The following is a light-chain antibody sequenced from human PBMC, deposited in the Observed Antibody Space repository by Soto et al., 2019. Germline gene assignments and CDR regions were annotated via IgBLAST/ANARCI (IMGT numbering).Light chain of an antibody. J-gene: IGKJ4*01. CDR3: QQYDTSSLT. CDR2: GAS. CDR1: QSVSSSY. V-gene: IGKV3-20*01. Sequence: EIALTQSPGTLSLSPGERATLSCRASQSVSSSYLDWYQQKPGQAPRLLIYGASNRATGIPDRFSGSGSGTDFTLTISRLEPEDFAVYYCQQYDTSSLTFGGGTKVDIK.